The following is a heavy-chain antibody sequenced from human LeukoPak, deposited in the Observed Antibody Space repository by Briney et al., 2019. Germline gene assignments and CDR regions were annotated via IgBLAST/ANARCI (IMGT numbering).Heavy chain of an antibody. CDR3: AKDIGEASHLFDY. Sequence: GGSLRLSCAASGFTFSSYAMSWARQAPGKGLEWVSAISGSGGSTYYADSVKGRFTISRDNSKNTLYLQMNSLRAEDTAVYYCAKDIGEASHLFDYWGQGTLVTVSS. D-gene: IGHD3-16*02. V-gene: IGHV3-23*01. J-gene: IGHJ4*02. CDR2: ISGSGGST. CDR1: GFTFSSYA.